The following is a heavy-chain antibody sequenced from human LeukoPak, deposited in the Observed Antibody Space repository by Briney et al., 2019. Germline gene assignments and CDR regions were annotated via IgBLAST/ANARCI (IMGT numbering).Heavy chain of an antibody. CDR1: GYSINSGYH. V-gene: IGHV4-38-2*02. CDR2: IYHSRST. Sequence: SETLSLTCIVSGYSINSGYHWGWIRQPPGKGLEWIGSIYHSRSTYYNPSLKSRVTISVDTSKNQFSLKLSSVTAADTAVYYCARGRRFARYDFWSGYYYENFDYWGQGTLVTVSS. J-gene: IGHJ4*02. D-gene: IGHD3-3*01. CDR3: ARGRRFARYDFWSGYYYENFDY.